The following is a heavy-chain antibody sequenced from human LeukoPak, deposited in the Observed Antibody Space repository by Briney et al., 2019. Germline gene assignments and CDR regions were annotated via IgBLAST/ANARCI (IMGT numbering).Heavy chain of an antibody. CDR1: GFTFSSYA. J-gene: IGHJ6*02. CDR3: AKDHSSGWYSVYYYYGMDV. Sequence: GGSLRLSCAASGFTFSSYAMSWVRQAPEKGLEWVSAISGSGGSTYYADSVKGRFTISRDNSKNTLYLQMNSLRAEDTAVYYCAKDHSSGWYSVYYYYGMDVWGQGTTVTVSS. D-gene: IGHD6-19*01. CDR2: ISGSGGST. V-gene: IGHV3-23*01.